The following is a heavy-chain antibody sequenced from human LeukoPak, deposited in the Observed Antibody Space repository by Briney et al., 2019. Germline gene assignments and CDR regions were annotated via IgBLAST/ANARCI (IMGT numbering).Heavy chain of an antibody. CDR2: INHSGST. J-gene: IGHJ4*02. CDR3: ARGKRGYSSSWYDY. CDR1: GGSFSGYY. D-gene: IGHD6-13*01. V-gene: IGHV4-34*01. Sequence: ESSETLSLTCAVYGGSFSGYYWSWIRQPPGKGLEWIGEINHSGSTNYNPSLKSRVTISVDTSKNQFSLKLSSVTAADTAVYYCARGKRGYSSSWYDYWGQGTLVTVSS.